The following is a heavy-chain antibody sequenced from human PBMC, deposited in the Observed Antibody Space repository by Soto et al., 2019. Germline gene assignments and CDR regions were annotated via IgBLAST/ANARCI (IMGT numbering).Heavy chain of an antibody. CDR1: GASISSGAYY. D-gene: IGHD3-10*02. J-gene: IGHJ6*02. CDR3: ARALLVLPGTMSHFYYGMDV. V-gene: IGHV4-31*03. Sequence: PSETLSLTCTVSGASISSGAYYWGWIRQHPGKGLEWVGFIYYTGSTDYNPSLKSRLTISMDTSTNHFSLQLTSVTTADTAVYFCARALLVLPGTMSHFYYGMDVWGQGTTVTVSS. CDR2: IYYTGST.